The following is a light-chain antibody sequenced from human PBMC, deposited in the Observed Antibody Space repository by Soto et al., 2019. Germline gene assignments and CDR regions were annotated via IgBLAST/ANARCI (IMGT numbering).Light chain of an antibody. CDR3: SSYPSSGTVV. CDR1: SSDVGGYNY. J-gene: IGLJ2*01. CDR2: DVS. V-gene: IGLV2-14*01. Sequence: QSALTQPASVSGSPGQSITISCTGTSSDVGGYNYVCWHQQHPGKAPKLMIYDVSNRPSGVSNRFSGSKSGNTATLTISGVQVGEGVDYYGSSYPSSGTVVFGGGPKLTV.